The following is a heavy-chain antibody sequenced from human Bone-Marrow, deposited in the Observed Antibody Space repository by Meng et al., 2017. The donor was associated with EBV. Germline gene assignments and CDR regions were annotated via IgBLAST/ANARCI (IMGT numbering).Heavy chain of an antibody. D-gene: IGHD1-26*01. V-gene: IGHV4-39*07. J-gene: IGHJ4*02. Sequence: LPLPELGPCLVKLSEPLSPTCPVSGGSISSSSYYCGWIRQPPGKGLEWIGSIYYSGSTYYNPSLKSRVTISVDTSKNQFSLKLSSVTAADTAVYYCARAEGIVGATHYFDYWGQGTLVTVSS. CDR1: GGSISSSSYY. CDR2: IYYSGST. CDR3: ARAEGIVGATHYFDY.